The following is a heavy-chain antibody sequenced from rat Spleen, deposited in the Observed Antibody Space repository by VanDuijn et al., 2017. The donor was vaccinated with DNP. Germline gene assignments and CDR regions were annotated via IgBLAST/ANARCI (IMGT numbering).Heavy chain of an antibody. J-gene: IGHJ1*01. CDR3: ARHYGGYSYYWYFDF. CDR1: GFTFSDYP. V-gene: IGHV5-17*01. Sequence: EVQLVESGGGLVQPGRSLKLSCTASGFTFSDYPMAWVRQAPKRGLEWVATISHDGGGTFYGDSVKGRFTISRENAKTTLYLQMDSLRSEDTATYYCARHYGGYSYYWYFDFWGPGTMVTVSS. CDR2: ISHDGGGT. D-gene: IGHD1-11*01.